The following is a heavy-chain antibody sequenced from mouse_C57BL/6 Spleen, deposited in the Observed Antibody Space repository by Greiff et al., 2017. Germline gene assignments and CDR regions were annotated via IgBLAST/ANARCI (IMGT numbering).Heavy chain of an antibody. CDR3: VGRGGHGGFAY. Sequence: EVQGVESGGGLVQPKGSLKLSCAASGFSFNTYAMNWVRQAPGKGLEWVARIRSKSNNYATYYADSVKDRFTISRDDSESMLYLQMNNLKTEDTAMYYCVGRGGHGGFAYWGQGTLVTVSA. CDR1: GFSFNTYA. CDR2: IRSKSNNYAT. J-gene: IGHJ3*01. V-gene: IGHV10-1*01. D-gene: IGHD6-1*01.